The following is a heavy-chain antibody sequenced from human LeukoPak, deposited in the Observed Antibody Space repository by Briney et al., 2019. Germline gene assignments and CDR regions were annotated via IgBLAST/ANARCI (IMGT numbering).Heavy chain of an antibody. CDR2: ISGSGGST. D-gene: IGHD5-18*01. CDR1: GFTFSSYA. Sequence: PGGSLRLSCAASGFTFSSYAMSWVRQAPGKGLEWVSAISGSGGSTYYADSVKGRFTISRDNSKNTLYLQMNSLRAEDTAVYYCAKDTWIQLWFSIDYWGQGTLVTVSS. CDR3: AKDTWIQLWFSIDY. V-gene: IGHV3-23*01. J-gene: IGHJ4*02.